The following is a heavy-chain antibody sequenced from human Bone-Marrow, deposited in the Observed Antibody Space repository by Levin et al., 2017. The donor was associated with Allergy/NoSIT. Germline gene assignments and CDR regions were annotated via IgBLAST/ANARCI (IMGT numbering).Heavy chain of an antibody. CDR3: ARSKGQHRYYYYGLDV. V-gene: IGHV4-39*07. J-gene: IGHJ6*02. Sequence: PSETLSLTCTVSGVSISSSNYYWGWIRQPPGKGLEWIGSIYYSGGSYYNPSLKSRVTISLDTSKNQFSLKLSSVTAADTAVYYCARSKGQHRYYYYGLDVWGQGTTVTVSS. CDR2: IYYSGGS. CDR1: GVSISSSNYY. D-gene: IGHD6-13*01.